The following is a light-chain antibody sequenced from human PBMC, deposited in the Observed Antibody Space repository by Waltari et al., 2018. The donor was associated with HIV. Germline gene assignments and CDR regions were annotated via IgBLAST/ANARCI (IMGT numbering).Light chain of an antibody. V-gene: IGLV3-25*03. CDR3: QSADASDTFLWV. Sequence: SYELTQTPSVSVSPGQTARITCSGDGLSKQYTYWYQQSPGQAPVLVIYKDSERPSGIPERYSGSSSGTTVTLTISGVQAEDEADYYCQSADASDTFLWVFGGGTKVTVL. CDR2: KDS. J-gene: IGLJ3*02. CDR1: GLSKQY.